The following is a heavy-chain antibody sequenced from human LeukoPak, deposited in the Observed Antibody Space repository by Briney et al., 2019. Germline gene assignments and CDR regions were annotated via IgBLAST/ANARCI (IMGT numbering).Heavy chain of an antibody. D-gene: IGHD2-2*01. V-gene: IGHV3-7*03. CDR2: IKQDGSEK. CDR1: GFTFSSYW. CDR3: AKYSRGPMAYQLLPYDAFDI. J-gene: IGHJ3*02. Sequence: GGSLRLSCAASGFTFSSYWMSWVRQAPGKGLEWVANIKQDGSEKYYVDSVKGRFTISRDNSKNSLYLQMNSLRAEDTAVYYCAKYSRGPMAYQLLPYDAFDIWGQGTMVTVSS.